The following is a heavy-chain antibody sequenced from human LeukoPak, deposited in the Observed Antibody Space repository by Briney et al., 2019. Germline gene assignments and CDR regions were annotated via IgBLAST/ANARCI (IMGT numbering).Heavy chain of an antibody. V-gene: IGHV4-34*12. CDR1: GGFSSGYS. J-gene: IGHJ4*02. CDR2: IIHSGST. Sequence: SETLSLTCVVYGGFSSGYSWSWIRQPPGKVLEWIGEIIHSGSTNYNPSLKSRVTVSVDTSKNQFSLKLSSVTALHTAVYYCARFNSTDYFYDYWGQGTLVTVSS. D-gene: IGHD2/OR15-2a*01. CDR3: ARFNSTDYFYDY.